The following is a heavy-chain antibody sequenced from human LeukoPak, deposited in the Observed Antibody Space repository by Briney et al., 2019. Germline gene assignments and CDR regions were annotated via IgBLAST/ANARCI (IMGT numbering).Heavy chain of an antibody. D-gene: IGHD3-10*01. J-gene: IGHJ5*02. CDR2: IYYSGST. CDR1: GGPISDYY. V-gene: IGHV4-59*01. CDR3: ARGHDRNFLGSKPFDP. Sequence: SETLSLTCTVSGGPISDYYWTWIRQPPGKGLEWIGYIYYSGSTNYNPSLKSRVTISVDTSKNQFSLNLSSVTAADTAVYYCARGHDRNFLGSKPFDPWGQGTLVTVSS.